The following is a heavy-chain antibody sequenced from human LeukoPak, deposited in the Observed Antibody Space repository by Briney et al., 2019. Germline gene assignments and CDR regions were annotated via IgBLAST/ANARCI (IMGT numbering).Heavy chain of an antibody. J-gene: IGHJ5*02. D-gene: IGHD2-21*02. CDR2: IRASGENT. Sequence: GGSLRLSCAASGFTFSNYAMSWVRQAPGKGLEWVSAIRASGENTFYADSVKGRFTISRDNSKNTLYLQMNSLRAEDTAVYYCAKDGTEYCGGDCYNWFDPWGQGTLVTVSS. V-gene: IGHV3-23*01. CDR1: GFTFSNYA. CDR3: AKDGTEYCGGDCYNWFDP.